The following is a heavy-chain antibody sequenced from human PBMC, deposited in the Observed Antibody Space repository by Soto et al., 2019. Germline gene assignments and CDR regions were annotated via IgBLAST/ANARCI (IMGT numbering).Heavy chain of an antibody. Sequence: SETLSLTCTVSGGSISSYYWSWIRQPPGKGLEWIGYIYYSGSTNYNPSLKSRVTISVDTSKNQFSPKLSSVTAADTAVYYCARGYYYDSSGYYNEVYFDYWGQGTLVTVSS. J-gene: IGHJ4*02. V-gene: IGHV4-59*01. D-gene: IGHD3-22*01. CDR3: ARGYYYDSSGYYNEVYFDY. CDR1: GGSISSYY. CDR2: IYYSGST.